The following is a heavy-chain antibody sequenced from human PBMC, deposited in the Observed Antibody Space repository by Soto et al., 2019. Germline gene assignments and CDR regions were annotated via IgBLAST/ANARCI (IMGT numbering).Heavy chain of an antibody. CDR2: ISGGGRTT. D-gene: IGHD2-2*01. J-gene: IGHJ4*02. CDR1: GFTFSSYA. CDR3: AKCSSASCFKEGFDY. Sequence: GGSLRLSCAASGFTFSSYAMSWVRQAPGKGLEWVSGISGGGRTTYYADSVKGRFTISRDNSKNTLFLQMNSLTVGDTAVYYCAKCSSASCFKEGFDYWGQGTLVTVSS. V-gene: IGHV3-23*01.